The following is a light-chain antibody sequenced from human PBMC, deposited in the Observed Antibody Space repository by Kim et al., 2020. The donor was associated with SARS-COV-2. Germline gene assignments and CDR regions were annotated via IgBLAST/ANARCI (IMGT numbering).Light chain of an antibody. Sequence: ASIGDRVAIPCQASQDIRNYLRWFEQRPGTAPDVLICEASNLRSGVPSRFSGSGSGTDFTLTISSLQPEDIATYYCIQFDNLPLTFGGGAKVDIK. V-gene: IGKV1-33*01. CDR2: EAS. CDR1: QDIRNY. CDR3: IQFDNLPLT. J-gene: IGKJ4*01.